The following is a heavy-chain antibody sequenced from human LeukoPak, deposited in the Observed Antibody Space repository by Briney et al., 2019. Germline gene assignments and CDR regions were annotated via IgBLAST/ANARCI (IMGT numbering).Heavy chain of an antibody. D-gene: IGHD3-10*01. J-gene: IGHJ4*02. Sequence: SETLSLTCTVSGVSISSYYWSWIRQPPGKGLEWIGYIYYSGSTNYNPSLKSRVTISVDTSKNQFSLKLSSVTAADTAVYYCARGTHYYFDYWGQGTLVTVSS. CDR1: GVSISSYY. CDR3: ARGTHYYFDY. CDR2: IYYSGST. V-gene: IGHV4-59*01.